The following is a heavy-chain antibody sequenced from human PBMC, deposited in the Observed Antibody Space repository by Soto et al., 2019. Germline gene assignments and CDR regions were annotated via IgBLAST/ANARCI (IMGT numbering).Heavy chain of an antibody. D-gene: IGHD6-19*01. J-gene: IGHJ5*02. CDR1: GVPISTDDYY. CDR2: IDYSGST. CDR3: ARGGYSSGWYYDWFDP. Sequence: SETLSLTCTVSGVPISTDDYYWNWIRQSPGKGLEWIASIDYSGSTNYNPSLKSRVTISVDTSKNQFSLKLSSVTAADTAVYYCARGGYSSGWYYDWFDPWGQGTLVTVSS. V-gene: IGHV4-61*08.